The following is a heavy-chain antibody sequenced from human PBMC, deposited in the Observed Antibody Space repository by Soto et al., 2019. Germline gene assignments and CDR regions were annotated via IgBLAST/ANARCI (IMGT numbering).Heavy chain of an antibody. CDR2: ITPGGESA. Sequence: QVQLVQSGAEVKKPGASVKVSCKASGYTFTSYFMHWVRQAPGQGLEWMGIITPGGESATFAQKFQDRVIVTRDTSTSTVYMELTSLRSEDTALYYCARARGGTYGMDVWGQGTTVTVSS. J-gene: IGHJ6*02. CDR3: ARARGGTYGMDV. CDR1: GYTFTSYF. D-gene: IGHD2-15*01. V-gene: IGHV1-46*01.